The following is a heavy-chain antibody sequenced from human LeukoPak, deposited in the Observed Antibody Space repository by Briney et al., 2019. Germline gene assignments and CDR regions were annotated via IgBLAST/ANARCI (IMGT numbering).Heavy chain of an antibody. V-gene: IGHV3-23*01. J-gene: IGHJ4*02. CDR3: AKGRGSIAARLGDY. CDR1: GFTFSSYA. CDR2: ISGSGGST. D-gene: IGHD6-6*01. Sequence: GGSLRLSCAASGFTFSSYAVSWVRQAPGKGLEWVSAISGSGGSTYYADSVKGRFTISRDNSKNTLYLQMNSLRAEDTAVYYCAKGRGSIAARLGDYWGQGTLVTVSS.